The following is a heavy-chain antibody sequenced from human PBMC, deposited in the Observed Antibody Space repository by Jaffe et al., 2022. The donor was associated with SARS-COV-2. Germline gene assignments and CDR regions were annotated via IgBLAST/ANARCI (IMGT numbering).Heavy chain of an antibody. Sequence: QVQLVQSGAEVKKPGASVKVSCKASGYTFTSYAMHWVRQAPGQRLEWTGWINAGNGNTKYSQKFQGRVTITRDTSASTAYMELSSLRSEDTAVYYCARDRGGSSGGFDYWGQGTLVTVSS. CDR2: INAGNGNT. CDR1: GYTFTSYA. CDR3: ARDRGGSSGGFDY. V-gene: IGHV1-3*01. D-gene: IGHD1-26*01. J-gene: IGHJ4*02.